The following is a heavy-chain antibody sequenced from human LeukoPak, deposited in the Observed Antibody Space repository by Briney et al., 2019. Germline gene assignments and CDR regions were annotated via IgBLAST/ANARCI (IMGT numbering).Heavy chain of an antibody. CDR3: ARAEAVAGDFDY. V-gene: IGHV3-23*01. CDR1: GFRFSSYA. J-gene: IGHJ4*02. D-gene: IGHD6-19*01. Sequence: GGSLRLSCAASGFRFSSYAMSWVRQAPGKGLEWVSAISGSGVSTYYADSVKGRFTISRDNAKNSLYLQMNSLRAEDTAVYYCARAEAVAGDFDYWGQGTLVTVSS. CDR2: ISGSGVST.